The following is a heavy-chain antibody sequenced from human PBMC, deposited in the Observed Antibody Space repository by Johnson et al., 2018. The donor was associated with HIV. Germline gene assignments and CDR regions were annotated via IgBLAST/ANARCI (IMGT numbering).Heavy chain of an antibody. Sequence: LPLVESGGGEVRPGASLRLSSLASPFSFDDSNMNWVRQAPGKGLQWVRGINPRPDSAACADSVKGRFSISRDNTKNSLYLQMNSLRREDTALYYCAKAHYDSSGLGGAFDIWGQGTMVTVSS. CDR3: AKAHYDSSGLGGAFDI. CDR1: PFSFDDSN. D-gene: IGHD3-22*01. J-gene: IGHJ3*02. V-gene: IGHV3-20*03. CDR2: INPRPDSA.